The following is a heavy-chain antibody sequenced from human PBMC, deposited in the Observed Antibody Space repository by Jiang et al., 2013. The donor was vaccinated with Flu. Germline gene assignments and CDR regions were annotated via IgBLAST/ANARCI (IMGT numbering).Heavy chain of an antibody. J-gene: IGHJ6*04. CDR1: GYTFTSYD. D-gene: IGHD6-13*01. CDR2: MNPNSGNT. CDR3: ARGFFVPSSSWELYYYYGMDV. V-gene: IGHV1-8*01. Sequence: VQLVESGAEVKKPGASVKVSCKASGYTFTSYDINWVRQATGQGLEWMGWMNPNSGNTGYAQKFQGRVTMTRNTSISTAYMELSSLRSEDTAVYYCARGFFVPSSSWELYYYYGMDVWAEGTDGHRLL.